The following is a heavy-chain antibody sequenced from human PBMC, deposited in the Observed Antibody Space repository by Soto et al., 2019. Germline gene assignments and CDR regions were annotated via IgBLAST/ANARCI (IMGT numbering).Heavy chain of an antibody. Sequence: GGSLRLSCAASGFTFSNYAMSWVRQAPGKGLEWVSAIIGSGGGTYYADSVKGRFTISRDNSKNTLYLQMNSLRAEDTAVYYCAKDPEATSNQYYHYFMDVWGKGTMVTVSS. J-gene: IGHJ6*03. CDR2: IIGSGGGT. D-gene: IGHD7-27*01. CDR1: GFTFSNYA. V-gene: IGHV3-23*01. CDR3: AKDPEATSNQYYHYFMDV.